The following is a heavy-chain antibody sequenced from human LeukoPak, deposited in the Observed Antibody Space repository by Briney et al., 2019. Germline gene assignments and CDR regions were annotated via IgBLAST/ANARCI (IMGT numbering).Heavy chain of an antibody. D-gene: IGHD6-19*01. CDR3: ATATPVAVASSPYYYYGMDV. Sequence: ASVKVSCKASGYTFTSYYMHWVRQAPGKGLEWMGGFDPEDGETIYAQKFQGRVTMTEDTSTDTAYMELSSLRSEDTAVYYCATATPVAVASSPYYYYGMDVWGQGTTVTVSS. CDR2: FDPEDGET. V-gene: IGHV1-24*01. J-gene: IGHJ6*02. CDR1: GYTFTSYY.